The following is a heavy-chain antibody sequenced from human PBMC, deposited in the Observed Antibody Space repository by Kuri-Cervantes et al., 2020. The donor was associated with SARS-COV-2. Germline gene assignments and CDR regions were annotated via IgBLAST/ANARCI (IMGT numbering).Heavy chain of an antibody. J-gene: IGHJ5*02. V-gene: IGHV1-8*03. D-gene: IGHD2-15*01. Sequence: ASVKVSCKASGYTFTSYDINWVRQATGQGLEWMGWMNPNSGNTGYAQKFQGRVTITRNTSISTAYMELSSLRSEDTAVYYCAKDTRRVVAATNWFDPWGQGTLVTVSS. CDR3: AKDTRRVVAATNWFDP. CDR1: GYTFTSYD. CDR2: MNPNSGNT.